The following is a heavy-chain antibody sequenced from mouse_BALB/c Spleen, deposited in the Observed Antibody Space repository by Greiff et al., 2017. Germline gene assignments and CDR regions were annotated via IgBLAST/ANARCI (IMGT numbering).Heavy chain of an antibody. CDR3: ARCGYDPYYFDY. D-gene: IGHD2-2*01. V-gene: IGHV3-8*02. J-gene: IGHJ2*01. CDR1: GDSITSGY. Sequence: ESGPSLVKPSQTLSLTCSVTGDSITSGYWNWIRKFPGNKLEYMGYISYSGSTYYNPSLKSRISITRDTSKNQYYLQLNSVTTEDTATYYCARCGYDPYYFDYWGQGTTLTVSS. CDR2: ISYSGST.